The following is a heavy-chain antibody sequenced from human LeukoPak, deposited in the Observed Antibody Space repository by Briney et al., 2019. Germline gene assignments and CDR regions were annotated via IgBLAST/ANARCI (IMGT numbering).Heavy chain of an antibody. V-gene: IGHV4-59*01. CDR1: GGSINYYY. J-gene: IGHJ4*02. CDR2: IYYSGGT. CDR3: ARETPGAGHFDY. Sequence: SETLSLTCTVSGGSINYYYWMWIRQPPGKGLEWIGYIYYSGGTHYNPSLKSRVTMLVDTSKNQFSLKLTAETAADTAVYYCARETPGAGHFDYWGQGSLVTVSS. D-gene: IGHD7-27*01.